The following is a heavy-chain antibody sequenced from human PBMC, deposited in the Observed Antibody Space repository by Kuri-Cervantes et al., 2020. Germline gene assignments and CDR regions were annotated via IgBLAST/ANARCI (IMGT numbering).Heavy chain of an antibody. J-gene: IGHJ6*03. CDR1: GFTFSDNY. Sequence: GESLKISCAASGFTFSDNYMSWIRQAPGKGLEWVSFISSSGSTIHYAGSVKGRFTVSRDNAKNSLYLQMNSLRAEDTAIYYCARVRNYYYYHMDVWGKGTTVTVSS. D-gene: IGHD4-17*01. CDR3: ARVRNYYYYHMDV. V-gene: IGHV3-11*04. CDR2: ISSSGSTI.